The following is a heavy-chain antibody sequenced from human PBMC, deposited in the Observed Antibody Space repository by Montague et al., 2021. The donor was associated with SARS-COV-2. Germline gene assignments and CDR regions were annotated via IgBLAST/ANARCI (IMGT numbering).Heavy chain of an antibody. D-gene: IGHD3-10*01. Sequence: SETLSLTCAVSGDSVSSGNYFWAWIRQPPGQELVGNGSIFYTGSVKSNASLRSRVTMSVSTSNNHVSLRLVSVTAADTAVYVCARQNYRSGTQNGLGGNCFDPWGQGTLVTVSS. CDR3: ARQNYRSGTQNGLGGNCFDP. CDR2: IFYTGSV. J-gene: IGHJ5*02. CDR1: GDSVSSGNYF. V-gene: IGHV4-39*01.